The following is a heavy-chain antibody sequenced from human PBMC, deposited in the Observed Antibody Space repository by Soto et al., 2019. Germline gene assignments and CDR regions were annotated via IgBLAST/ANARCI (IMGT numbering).Heavy chain of an antibody. CDR1: GYSFTSYW. D-gene: IGHD2-2*01. CDR3: ASSQQCSSTSCPMDV. CDR2: IYPGDSDT. J-gene: IGHJ6*02. Sequence: GESLKISCKGSGYSFTSYWIGWVRQMPGKGLEWMGIIYPGDSDTRYSPSFQGQVTISADKSISTAYLQWSSLKASDTAMYYCASSQQCSSTSCPMDVWGQGTTVTVSS. V-gene: IGHV5-51*01.